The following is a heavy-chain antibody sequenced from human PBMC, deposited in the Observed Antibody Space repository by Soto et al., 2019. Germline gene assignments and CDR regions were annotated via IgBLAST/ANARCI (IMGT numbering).Heavy chain of an antibody. CDR3: ARGFHEYSYGYADPLLWYYYSVMDF. CDR1: GCTFSSFY. CDR2: IGTAGDT. Sequence: PGGSTSLSWASAGCTFSSFYGHLIRQTTGKGLEWVSAIGTAGDTYYPGSVKGRFTISRENAKNSLYLQMNSLRAGDTAVYYCARGFHEYSYGYADPLLWYYYSVMDFLVKGSTVTGSS. J-gene: IGHJ6*04. V-gene: IGHV3-13*01. D-gene: IGHD5-18*01.